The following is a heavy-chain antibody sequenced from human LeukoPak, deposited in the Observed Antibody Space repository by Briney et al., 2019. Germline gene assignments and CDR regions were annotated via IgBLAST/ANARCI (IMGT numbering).Heavy chain of an antibody. CDR3: ASGRIGELSFDY. V-gene: IGHV3-23*01. CDR1: VLIFSRYA. D-gene: IGHD3-10*01. CDR2: ISGSGGST. J-gene: IGHJ4*02. Sequence: GGSLTVSCPGSVLIFSRYAMSWVRPAPGTGVEWVSAISGSGGSTYYADSVKGRFTISRDNSKNTLYLQMNSLRAEDTAVYYCASGRIGELSFDYWGQGTLVTVSS.